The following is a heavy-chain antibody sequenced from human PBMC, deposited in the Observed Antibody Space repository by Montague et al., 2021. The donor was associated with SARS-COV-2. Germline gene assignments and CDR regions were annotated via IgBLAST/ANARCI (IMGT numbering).Heavy chain of an antibody. CDR2: INHSGST. Sequence: SETLSLTCAVYGGSLSGYYWSWIRQPPGKGLEWIGEINHSGSTNYNPSLKSRVTISLDTSKNQFSLKLSSVTAADTAVYYCARGRRRYSGRDETSYYYGMDVGGQGTTVTVSS. CDR1: GGSLSGYY. D-gene: IGHD1-26*01. CDR3: ARGRRRYSGRDETSYYYGMDV. J-gene: IGHJ6*02. V-gene: IGHV4-34*01.